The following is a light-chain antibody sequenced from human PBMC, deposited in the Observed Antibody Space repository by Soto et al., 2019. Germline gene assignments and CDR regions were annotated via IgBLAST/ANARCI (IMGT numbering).Light chain of an antibody. Sequence: QSALTQPASVSGSPGQSITISCTGTTSDVGGYNYVSWYQQHPGKAPKLMIYEVSNGASEVSNRFSGSKSDNTASLTISGLQAEDEADYYCCSYAGSSTFVFGGGTKLAVL. CDR1: TSDVGGYNY. CDR2: EVS. CDR3: CSYAGSSTFV. V-gene: IGLV2-23*02. J-gene: IGLJ2*01.